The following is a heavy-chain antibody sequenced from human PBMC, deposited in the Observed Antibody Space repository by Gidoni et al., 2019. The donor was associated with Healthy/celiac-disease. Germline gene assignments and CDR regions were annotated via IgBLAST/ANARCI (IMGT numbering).Heavy chain of an antibody. CDR3: ARGAYSSSSLDAFDI. Sequence: GRVTITADESTSTAYMELSSLRSEDTAVYYCARGAYSSSSLDAFDIWGQGTMVTVSS. D-gene: IGHD6-13*01. J-gene: IGHJ3*02. V-gene: IGHV1-69*01.